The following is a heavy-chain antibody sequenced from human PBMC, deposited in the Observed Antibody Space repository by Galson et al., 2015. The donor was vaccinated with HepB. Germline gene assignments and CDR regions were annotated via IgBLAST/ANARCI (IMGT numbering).Heavy chain of an antibody. V-gene: IGHV3-23*01. CDR1: GFTFSSYA. D-gene: IGHD6-6*01. CDR2: LSGSGGST. CDR3: AKWARARPGFDP. Sequence: SLRLSCAASGFTFSSYAMSWVRQAPGKGLEWVSALSGSGGSTYYADSVKGRFTISRDNSKNTLYLQMNSLRAEDTAVYYCAKWARARPGFDPWGQGTLVTVSS. J-gene: IGHJ5*02.